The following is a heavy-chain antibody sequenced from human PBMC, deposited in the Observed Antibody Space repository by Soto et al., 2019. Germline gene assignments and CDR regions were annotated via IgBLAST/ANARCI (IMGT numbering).Heavy chain of an antibody. J-gene: IGHJ4*02. CDR2: ISASGGRP. D-gene: IGHD1-26*01. CDR1: GFSFASYA. Sequence: EVQLLESGGGLVQPGGSLRLSCAASGFSFASYALSWVRQAPGKGLEWISGISASGGRPYYADSVKGRFTVSRDNSNNTLYLQLNRLRDEDTAVYYCTLSAVGPTGALADYWGQGTLVTVSS. CDR3: TLSAVGPTGALADY. V-gene: IGHV3-23*01.